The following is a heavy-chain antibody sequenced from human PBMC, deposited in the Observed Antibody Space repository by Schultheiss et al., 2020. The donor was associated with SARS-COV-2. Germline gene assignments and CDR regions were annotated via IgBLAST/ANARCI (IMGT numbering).Heavy chain of an antibody. J-gene: IGHJ4*02. CDR3: ARVATSGTNFDY. CDR1: GDSINSDY. Sequence: SQTLSLTCSVSGDSINSDYWSWIRQPPGKGLECIAYIHHSGSTTYNPSLKSRVTISLDTSKNQFSLKLSSVTAADTAVYYCARVATSGTNFDYWGQGTLVTVSS. CDR2: IHHSGST. V-gene: IGHV4-59*08. D-gene: IGHD1-26*01.